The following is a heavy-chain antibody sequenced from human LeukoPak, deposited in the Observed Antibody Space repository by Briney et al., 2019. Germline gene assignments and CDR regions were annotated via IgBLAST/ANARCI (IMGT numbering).Heavy chain of an antibody. CDR3: ARPESVGASVYFDY. CDR2: INPNSGGT. Sequence: GASVKVSCKASGYTFTGYYMHWVRQAPGQGLEWMGWINPNSGGTKFAQRFRGRVTMTRDTSISTAYMELSKLSSDDTAVYYCARPESVGASVYFDYWGQGTLVTVSS. V-gene: IGHV1-2*02. J-gene: IGHJ4*02. D-gene: IGHD1-26*01. CDR1: GYTFTGYY.